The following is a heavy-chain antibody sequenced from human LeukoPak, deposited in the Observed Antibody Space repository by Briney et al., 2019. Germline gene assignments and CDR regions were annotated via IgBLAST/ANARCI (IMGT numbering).Heavy chain of an antibody. V-gene: IGHV1-2*06. J-gene: IGHJ4*02. D-gene: IGHD5-12*01. Sequence: GASVKVSCKASGYTFTGYYMHWVRQAPGQGLEWMGRINPNSGGTNYAQKFQGRVTMTRDTSISTAYMELSRLRSDDTAVYYCARGSNYGGYEIDYWGQGTLVTVSS. CDR3: ARGSNYGGYEIDY. CDR1: GYTFTGYY. CDR2: INPNSGGT.